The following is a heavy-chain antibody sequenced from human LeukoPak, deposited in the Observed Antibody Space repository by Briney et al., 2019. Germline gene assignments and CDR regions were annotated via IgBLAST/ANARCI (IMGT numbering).Heavy chain of an antibody. CDR3: ARAGSSFGWGWFDP. CDR2: IYHNGTP. V-gene: IGHV4-4*02. CDR1: VGSISSGNW. Sequence: SGTLSLTCGVSVGSISSGNWRSWVRQSPGKGLEWIGEIYHNGTPNYNPSLKSRVTISVDTSKNQFSLKLSSVTAADTAVYYCARAGSSFGWGWFDPWGQGTLVTVSS. J-gene: IGHJ5*02. D-gene: IGHD6-6*01.